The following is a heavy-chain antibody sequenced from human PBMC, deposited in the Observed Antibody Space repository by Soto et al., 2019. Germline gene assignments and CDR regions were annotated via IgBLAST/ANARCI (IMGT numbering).Heavy chain of an antibody. D-gene: IGHD6-19*01. Sequence: SETLSLTCTVSGTSISSYYLSWIRQPPGKGLEWIGSIYYSGSTYYNPSLKSRVTISVDTSKNQFSLKLSSLTAADTAVYYCATYSSGPAFDPWGQGIRFTVSS. CDR3: ATYSSGPAFDP. J-gene: IGHJ5*02. CDR2: IYYSGST. CDR1: GTSISSYY. V-gene: IGHV4-59*05.